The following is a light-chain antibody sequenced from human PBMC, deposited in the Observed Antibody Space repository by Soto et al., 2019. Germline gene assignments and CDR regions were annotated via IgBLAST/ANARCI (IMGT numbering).Light chain of an antibody. CDR2: GAS. CDR3: QQYNKWRT. J-gene: IGKJ1*01. CDR1: QSVPGSY. V-gene: IGKV3D-15*01. Sequence: EIVLTQSPGTLSLSPGERATLSCRASQSVPGSYLAWFQQKPGQAPRLLIYGASSRPTGIPDRFSGSGSGTEFTLTITSLQSEDFAVYYCQQYNKWRTFGQGTKVDIK.